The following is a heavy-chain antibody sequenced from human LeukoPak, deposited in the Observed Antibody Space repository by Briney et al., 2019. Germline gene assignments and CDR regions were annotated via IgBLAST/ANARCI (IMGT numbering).Heavy chain of an antibody. CDR2: ISGSGGST. CDR1: VFTFSSYA. V-gene: IGHV3-23*01. Sequence: QPGGSLRLSCAHSVFTFSSYAMSWVRQAPGKGLEWVSAISGSGGSTYYADSVKGRFTISRDNSKNTLYLQMNSLRAEDTAVYYCAKERALMVRGVIVYWGQGTLVTVSS. J-gene: IGHJ4*02. D-gene: IGHD3-10*01. CDR3: AKERALMVRGVIVY.